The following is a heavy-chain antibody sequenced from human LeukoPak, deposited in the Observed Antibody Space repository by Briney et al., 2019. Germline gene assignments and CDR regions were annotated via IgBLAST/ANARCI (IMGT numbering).Heavy chain of an antibody. J-gene: IGHJ4*02. Sequence: GGSLRLSCAASGFTLSSHGMHWVRQAPGKGLEWVAFIRSDGGKKDYADSVRGRFTISRDNSKNTVYMQMDSLRPEDTALYYCAKDHARELWDFDYWSQGSLVTVSS. V-gene: IGHV3-30*02. D-gene: IGHD3-16*01. CDR2: IRSDGGKK. CDR3: AKDHARELWDFDY. CDR1: GFTLSSHG.